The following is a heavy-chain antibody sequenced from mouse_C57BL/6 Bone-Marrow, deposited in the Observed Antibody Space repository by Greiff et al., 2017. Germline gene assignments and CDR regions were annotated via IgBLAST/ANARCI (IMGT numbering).Heavy chain of an antibody. V-gene: IGHV1-5*01. J-gene: IGHJ1*03. Sequence: VQLQQSGTVLARPGASVKMSCKTSGYTFTSYWMHWVKQRPGQGLEWIGAIYPGNSDTSYNQKFKGKAKLTAVTSASTAYMELSSLTNEDSAVYYCTRPPYYYGSSYWYFDVWGTGTTLTVSS. CDR2: IYPGNSDT. CDR3: TRPPYYYGSSYWYFDV. D-gene: IGHD1-1*01. CDR1: GYTFTSYW.